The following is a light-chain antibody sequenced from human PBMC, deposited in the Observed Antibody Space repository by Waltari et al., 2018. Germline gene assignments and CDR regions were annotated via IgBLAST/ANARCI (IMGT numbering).Light chain of an antibody. V-gene: IGKV1-NL1*01. CDR2: RAS. Sequence: DIQMTQSPSSLSASVGDTVPITCQASQGIGNNLNWYQQKVGKAPKLLIYRASTLESGIPPRFSGSGSGTDFTLTISSLQPEDFDTYYCQQGYNYPYTFGQGTKVEI. CDR3: QQGYNYPYT. J-gene: IGKJ2*01. CDR1: QGIGNN.